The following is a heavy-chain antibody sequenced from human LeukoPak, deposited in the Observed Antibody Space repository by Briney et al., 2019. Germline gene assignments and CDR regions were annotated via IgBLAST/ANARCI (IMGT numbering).Heavy chain of an antibody. Sequence: GGSLRLSCAASGFTFSSYAMHWVRQAPGKGLEWVAVISYDGSNKYYADSVKGRFTISRDNSKNTLYLQMNSLRAEDSAVYYCAKLLLPVHWGQGTLVSVSS. J-gene: IGHJ4*02. D-gene: IGHD3-22*01. CDR2: ISYDGSNK. CDR3: AKLLLPVH. CDR1: GFTFSSYA. V-gene: IGHV3-30-3*02.